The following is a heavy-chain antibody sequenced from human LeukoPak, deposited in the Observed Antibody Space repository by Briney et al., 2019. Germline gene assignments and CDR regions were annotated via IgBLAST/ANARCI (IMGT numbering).Heavy chain of an antibody. J-gene: IGHJ3*02. V-gene: IGHV5-51*01. CDR1: GYRFTSYW. D-gene: IGHD5-24*01. CDR3: ARLLGWLQSDAFDI. CDR2: IYPGDSDT. Sequence: GESLIISCQGSGYRFTSYWSAWVRQMPGKGLKWMGIIYPGDSDTRYSPSFQGQVTISADKSISTAYLQWSSLKASDTAMYYCARLLGWLQSDAFDIWGQGTMVTVSS.